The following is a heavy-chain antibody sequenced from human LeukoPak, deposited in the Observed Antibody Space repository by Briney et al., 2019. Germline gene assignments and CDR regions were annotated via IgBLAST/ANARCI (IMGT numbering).Heavy chain of an antibody. Sequence: GGSLRLSCAASGLSISDNYMSWVRQAPGKGLEWVSIIHSGGNIYYADSVKGRFTISRDNSKNTLYLQMNSLRAEDTAVYCCASDRGYAMDVWGQGTTVTVSS. V-gene: IGHV3-53*01. CDR3: ASDRGYAMDV. J-gene: IGHJ6*02. CDR1: GLSISDNY. CDR2: IHSGGNI. D-gene: IGHD1-1*01.